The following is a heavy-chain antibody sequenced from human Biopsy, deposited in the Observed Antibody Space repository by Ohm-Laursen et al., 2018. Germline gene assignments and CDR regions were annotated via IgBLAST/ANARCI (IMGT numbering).Heavy chain of an antibody. Sequence: SRRLSCAASEFNVDRNHMNWVRQAPGKGLEWVSMIHGSGRTDYADSVKGRFTVSRDNSKDTVYLQMNALRVDDTAMYYCAGAGGHSFWGQGALVTVSS. J-gene: IGHJ4*02. D-gene: IGHD3-16*01. CDR3: AGAGGHSF. CDR2: IHGSGRT. V-gene: IGHV3-66*01. CDR1: EFNVDRNH.